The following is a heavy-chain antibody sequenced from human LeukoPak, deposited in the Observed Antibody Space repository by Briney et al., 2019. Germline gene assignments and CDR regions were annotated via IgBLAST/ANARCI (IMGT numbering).Heavy chain of an antibody. J-gene: IGHJ3*02. CDR3: ARVRGLPQGGDAFDI. Sequence: ESGGSLRLSCAASGFTFGNYGMSWVRQAPGKGLEWVSGISGSGGSTYYADSVKGRFTISRDNSKNTLFLQMNSLRAEDRAVYYCARVRGLPQGGDAFDIWGQGTMVTVSS. CDR2: ISGSGGST. D-gene: IGHD3-10*01. CDR1: GFTFGNYG. V-gene: IGHV3-23*01.